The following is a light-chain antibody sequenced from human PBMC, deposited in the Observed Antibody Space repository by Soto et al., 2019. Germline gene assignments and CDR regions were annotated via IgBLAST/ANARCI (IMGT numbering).Light chain of an antibody. CDR2: GAS. V-gene: IGKV3-15*01. CDR1: KLVGSS. Sequence: EFVLTQSPDTLSLSPLEIAILSFGASKLVGSSMAWYHQKPGQPPGLLIYGASTRAAGVPARFSGSGSGTEFTLTISSLQSEDSAVYYCQQYNNWPVTFGGGTKVDIK. CDR3: QQYNNWPVT. J-gene: IGKJ4*01.